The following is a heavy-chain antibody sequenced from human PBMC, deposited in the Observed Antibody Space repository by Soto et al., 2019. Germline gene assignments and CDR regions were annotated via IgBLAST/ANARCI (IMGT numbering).Heavy chain of an antibody. V-gene: IGHV3-23*01. CDR3: AKGYRGGSHGAAFDI. CDR1: GFTFSSYA. J-gene: IGHJ3*02. D-gene: IGHD3-10*01. Sequence: EVQLLESGGGLVQPGGSLRLSCAASGFTFSSYAMSWVRQAPGKGLEWVSAISGSGGSTYYADSVRGRFTISRDNSKNTLYLQMNSLRAEATAVYYCAKGYRGGSHGAAFDIWGQGTMVTVSS. CDR2: ISGSGGST.